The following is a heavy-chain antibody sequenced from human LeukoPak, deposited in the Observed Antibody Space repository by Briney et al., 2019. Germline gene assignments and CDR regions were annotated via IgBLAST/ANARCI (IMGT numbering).Heavy chain of an antibody. CDR3: ARAGGGYDFWSGYYDY. Sequence: GGSLRLSCAASGFTFSSYAMHWVRQAPGKGLEWVAVISYDGSNKYYADSVKGRFTISRDNSKNTLYLQMNSLRAEDTAVYYCARAGGGYDFWSGYYDYWGQGTLVTVSS. D-gene: IGHD3-3*01. V-gene: IGHV3-30*01. J-gene: IGHJ4*02. CDR1: GFTFSSYA. CDR2: ISYDGSNK.